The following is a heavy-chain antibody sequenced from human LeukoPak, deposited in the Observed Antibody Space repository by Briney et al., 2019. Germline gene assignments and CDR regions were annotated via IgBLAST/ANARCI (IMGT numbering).Heavy chain of an antibody. CDR1: GYTFTNSY. CDR2: INPSVGVT. CDR3: ARPSSPVAGQWLRGDFGP. D-gene: IGHD3-22*01. Sequence: ASVKVSCKTSGYTFTNSYLHWVRQTPGQGLEWMGMINPSVGVTTYAPKFQGRVSMTRDTSTITVYMELKSLISEDTAVYYCARPSSPVAGQWLRGDFGPWGQGTLVTVSS. J-gene: IGHJ5*02. V-gene: IGHV1-46*01.